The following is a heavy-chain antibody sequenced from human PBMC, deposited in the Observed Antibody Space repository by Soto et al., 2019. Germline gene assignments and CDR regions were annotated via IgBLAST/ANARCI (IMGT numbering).Heavy chain of an antibody. CDR3: AREVVVFGVIIPTPMDV. J-gene: IGHJ6*02. Sequence: SLRLSCAASGFTFSGYEMNWVRQAPGKGLEWVSYISGSGSTIYYADSVKGRFTISRDNAKDSLYLQMNSLRAEDTAVYYCAREVVVFGVIIPTPMDVWAQGTTVTVSS. CDR1: GFTFSGYE. D-gene: IGHD3-22*01. V-gene: IGHV3-48*03. CDR2: ISGSGSTI.